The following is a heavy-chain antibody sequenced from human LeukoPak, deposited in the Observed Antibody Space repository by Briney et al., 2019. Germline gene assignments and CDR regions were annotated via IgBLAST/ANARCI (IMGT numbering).Heavy chain of an antibody. D-gene: IGHD6-19*01. CDR1: GGSISSYY. CDR2: IYYSGST. CDR3: ARDRSSGWYFDY. Sequence: SETLSLTCTVSGGSISSYYWSWIRQPPGKGLEWIGYIYYSGSTNHNPSLKSRVTISVDTSKNQFSLKLSSVTAADTAVYYCARDRSSGWYFDYWGQGTLVTVSS. J-gene: IGHJ4*02. V-gene: IGHV4-59*01.